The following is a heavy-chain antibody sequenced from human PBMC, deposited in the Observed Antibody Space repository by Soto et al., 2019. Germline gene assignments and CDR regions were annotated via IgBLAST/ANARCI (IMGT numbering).Heavy chain of an antibody. D-gene: IGHD5-12*01. CDR1: GGTFNTFA. CDR2: IIPIFRTP. J-gene: IGHJ6*02. CDR3: ARDKERHRLGGNYSSAMDI. V-gene: IGHV1-69*12. Sequence: QVQLVQSGAEVKKPGSSVKVSCKASGGTFNTFAISWVRQAPGQGLEWLGGIIPIFRTPDYAQKCQGRVTIIADESASTASMERSSLRSADTAVYYCARDKERHRLGGNYSSAMDIWCQGTTVTVSS.